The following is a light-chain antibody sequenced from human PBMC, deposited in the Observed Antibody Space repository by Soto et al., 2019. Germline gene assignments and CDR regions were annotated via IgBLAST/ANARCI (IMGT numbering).Light chain of an antibody. V-gene: IGKV2-28*01. Sequence: DIVMTQSPLSLPVTPGEPASISCRSSQSLLHSNGYTYLDWYLRKPGQSPQLLIYLGSNRASGVPDRFSGSGSGTDFTLKISRVEAEDVGLYYCMQALQAPYTFGQGTKLEIK. CDR3: MQALQAPYT. CDR1: QSLLHSNGYTY. CDR2: LGS. J-gene: IGKJ2*01.